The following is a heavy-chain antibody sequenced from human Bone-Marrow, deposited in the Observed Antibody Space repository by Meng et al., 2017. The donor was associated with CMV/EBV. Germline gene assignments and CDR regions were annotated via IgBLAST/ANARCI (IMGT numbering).Heavy chain of an antibody. V-gene: IGHV3-74*01. CDR2: INSDGSST. Sequence: GESLKISCAASGFTFSSYWMHWVRQAPGKGLVWVSRINSDGSSTSHADSVRGRLTISRDNAKNTLYLQMNSLRAEDTAVYYCARGETYYDFWSGYYTDIYWGQGNLVTVSS. CDR3: ARGETYYDFWSGYYTDIY. CDR1: GFTFSSYW. D-gene: IGHD3-3*01. J-gene: IGHJ4*02.